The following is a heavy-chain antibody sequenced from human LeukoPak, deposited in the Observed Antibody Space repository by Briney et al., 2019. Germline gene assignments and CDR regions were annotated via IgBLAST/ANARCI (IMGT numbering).Heavy chain of an antibody. V-gene: IGHV1-18*01. CDR1: GYTLTELS. D-gene: IGHD3-16*01. CDR3: ARDGGLDY. Sequence: ASVKVSCKVSGYTLTELSMHWVRQAPGQGLEWMGWISAYKGNTNYAQKLQGRVTMTTDTSTSTAYMELRSLRSDDTAVYYCARDGGLDYWGQGTLVTVSS. J-gene: IGHJ4*02. CDR2: ISAYKGNT.